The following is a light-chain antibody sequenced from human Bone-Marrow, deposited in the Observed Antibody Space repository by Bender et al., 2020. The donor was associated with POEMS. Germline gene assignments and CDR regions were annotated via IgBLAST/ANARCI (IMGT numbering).Light chain of an antibody. V-gene: IGLV6-57*01. CDR3: QSYDVNNVV. Sequence: NFLLTQPHSVSESPGKTVTISCTRTGGTIGSNYVHWYQQRPGSFPTTVIFENTERPSGVPDRFSGSIDSSSNSASLFIAGLATEDEGEYYCQSYDVNNVVFGGGTKLTVL. CDR2: ENT. J-gene: IGLJ2*01. CDR1: GGTIGSNY.